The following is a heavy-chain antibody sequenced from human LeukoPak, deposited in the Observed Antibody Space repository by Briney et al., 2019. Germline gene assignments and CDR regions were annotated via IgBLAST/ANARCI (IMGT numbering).Heavy chain of an antibody. Sequence: SETLSLTCTVSGASITSYYWNWIRQPPGKGLEWIGYIYYSGSTNYNPSLKSRVTISVDTSKNQLSLDLTSVTAADTAVYYCARDLSQVGVVTPGASDIWAKGQWSPSLQ. V-gene: IGHV4-59*01. D-gene: IGHD3-3*01. CDR3: ARDLSQVGVVTPGASDI. J-gene: IGHJ3*02. CDR1: GASITSYY. CDR2: IYYSGST.